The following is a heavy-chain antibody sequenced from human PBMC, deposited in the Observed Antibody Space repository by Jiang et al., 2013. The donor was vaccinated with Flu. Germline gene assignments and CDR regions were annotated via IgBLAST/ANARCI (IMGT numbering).Heavy chain of an antibody. CDR2: ISYDESAK. D-gene: IGHD6-19*01. V-gene: IGHV3-30*04. CDR3: ARDAGYSTGWYPGN. CDR1: GFTFSTHA. Sequence: ASGFTFSTHAMHWVRQAPGKGLEWVAVISYDESAKYYADSVKGRFTISRDISKNTLYLQMNSLRSEDAALYYCARDAGYSTGWYPGNWGQGTLVTVSS. J-gene: IGHJ4*02.